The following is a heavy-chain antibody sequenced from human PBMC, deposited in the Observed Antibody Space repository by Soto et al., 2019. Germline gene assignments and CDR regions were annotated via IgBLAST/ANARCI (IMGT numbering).Heavy chain of an antibody. D-gene: IGHD2-2*01. CDR1: GYSFTSYW. V-gene: IGHV5-51*01. Sequence: GESLKISCKGSGYSFTSYWIGWVRQMPGKGLEWMGIVYPGDSDTRYSPSFQGQVTISADKSISTAYLQWSSLKASDTAMYYCARQTRTRYYYYYYGMDVWGQGTTVTVSS. CDR3: ARQTRTRYYYYYYGMDV. CDR2: VYPGDSDT. J-gene: IGHJ6*02.